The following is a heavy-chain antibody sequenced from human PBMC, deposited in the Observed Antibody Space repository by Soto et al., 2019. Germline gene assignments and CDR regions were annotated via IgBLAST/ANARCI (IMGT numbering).Heavy chain of an antibody. Sequence: QVQLVQSGAEVKKPGASVKVSCKASGYTFTNSGFSWVRQAPGQGLEWVGWIRVNNGDTHYAQKLQGRVTMTTDTSTSTVFMGLRSLRSDDTAVYYCAGDRGYSYFAVAYWGQGTLITVSS. CDR3: AGDRGYSYFAVAY. CDR1: GYTFTNSG. D-gene: IGHD4-4*01. J-gene: IGHJ4*02. CDR2: IRVNNGDT. V-gene: IGHV1-18*01.